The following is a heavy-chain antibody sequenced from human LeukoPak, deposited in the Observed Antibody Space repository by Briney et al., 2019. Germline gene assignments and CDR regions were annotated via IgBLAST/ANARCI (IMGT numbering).Heavy chain of an antibody. J-gene: IGHJ4*02. CDR3: ARRYCSSTSCYGGDFDY. D-gene: IGHD2-2*01. Sequence: GEALQISFPGPRYSFTYYWIGWARPMPRKGREWMGSIFSGDSDTRYSPSFQGQVNISADKSISTAYLQWSSLKASDTTMYYCARRYCSSTSCYGGDFDYWGQGTLVTVSS. V-gene: IGHV5-51*01. CDR2: IFSGDSDT. CDR1: RYSFTYYW.